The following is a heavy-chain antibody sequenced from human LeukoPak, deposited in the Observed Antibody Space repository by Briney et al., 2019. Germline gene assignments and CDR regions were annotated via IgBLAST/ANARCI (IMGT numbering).Heavy chain of an antibody. J-gene: IGHJ6*02. V-gene: IGHV3-23*01. CDR1: GFTFSNYA. D-gene: IGHD3-10*01. CDR3: ARDFRGCMDV. CDR2: IVSSGGNT. Sequence: GGSLRLSCAGSGFTFSNYAMSWVRQAPGKGLEWVSSIVSSGGNTFYADSVKGRFTISRDNAKNSLYLQMNSLTAGDTAVYYCARDFRGCMDVWGQGTTVTVSS.